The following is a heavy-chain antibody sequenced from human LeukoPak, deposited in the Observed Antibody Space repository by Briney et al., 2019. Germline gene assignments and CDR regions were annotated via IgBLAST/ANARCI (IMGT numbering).Heavy chain of an antibody. V-gene: IGHV5-51*01. Sequence: GESLKISCKGSGYSFTSYWIAWVRQMPGKGLEWMGIIYPDDSDTRYSPSFQGQVTITADKSISTAYLQWTSLKASDTAMYYCARRTGELRPIDHWGQGTLVTVSS. CDR1: GYSFTSYW. CDR2: IYPDDSDT. J-gene: IGHJ4*02. D-gene: IGHD7-27*01. CDR3: ARRTGELRPIDH.